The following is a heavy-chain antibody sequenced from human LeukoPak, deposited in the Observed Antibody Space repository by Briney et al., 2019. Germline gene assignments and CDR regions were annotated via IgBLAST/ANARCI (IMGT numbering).Heavy chain of an antibody. Sequence: KSGGSLRLSCAASGFTFSSYAMSWVRQAPGKGLEWVSAISGSGGSTYYADSVKGRFTISRDNSKNTLYLQMNSLRAEDTAVYYCAKGPFTMVRGEFDPWGQGTLVTVSS. V-gene: IGHV3-23*01. CDR1: GFTFSSYA. CDR3: AKGPFTMVRGEFDP. CDR2: ISGSGGST. J-gene: IGHJ5*02. D-gene: IGHD3-10*01.